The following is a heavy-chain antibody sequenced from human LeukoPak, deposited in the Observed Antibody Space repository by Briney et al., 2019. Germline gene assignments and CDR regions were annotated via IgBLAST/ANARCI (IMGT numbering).Heavy chain of an antibody. CDR3: AREGSYCSSTSCYTGVHFDY. Sequence: SETLSLTCTVSGGSISSGDYYWSWIRQPPGKGLEWIGYIYYSGSTYYNPSLKSRVTISVDTSKNQFSLKLSSVTAADTAVYYCAREGSYCSSTSCYTGVHFDYWGQGTLVTVSS. CDR2: IYYSGST. CDR1: GGSISSGDYY. V-gene: IGHV4-30-4*08. D-gene: IGHD2-2*02. J-gene: IGHJ4*02.